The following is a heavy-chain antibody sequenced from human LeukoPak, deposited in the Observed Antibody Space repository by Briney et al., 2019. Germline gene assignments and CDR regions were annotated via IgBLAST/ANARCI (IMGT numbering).Heavy chain of an antibody. Sequence: PSETLSLTCTVSGGSISSYYWSWIRQPPGKGLEWIGYIYYSGNTKDNPSLKSRVTISLDTSKNQFSLRLSSVTAADTAVYYCARAITYYDSSGYSYYSDYWGQGTLVTVSS. D-gene: IGHD3-22*01. CDR2: IYYSGNT. CDR1: GGSISSYY. CDR3: ARAITYYDSSGYSYYSDY. V-gene: IGHV4-59*01. J-gene: IGHJ4*02.